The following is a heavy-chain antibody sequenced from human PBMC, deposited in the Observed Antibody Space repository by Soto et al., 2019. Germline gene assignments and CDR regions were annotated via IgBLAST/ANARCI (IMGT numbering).Heavy chain of an antibody. CDR1: GFTFSRYG. Sequence: PVGSLRLSCAASGFTFSRYGMNWLRQAPGKGLEWVASISSSTSYVYYADSGKGRFSTSRDNAKNILYLEMYGLRTEDTAVYYCARDPSEGRVGNWFESWGQGTLVTVSS. V-gene: IGHV3-21*06. D-gene: IGHD2-2*01. CDR3: ARDPSEGRVGNWFES. CDR2: ISSSTSYV. J-gene: IGHJ5*01.